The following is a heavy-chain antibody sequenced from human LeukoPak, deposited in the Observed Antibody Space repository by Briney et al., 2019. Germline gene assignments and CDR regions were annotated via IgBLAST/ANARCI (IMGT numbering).Heavy chain of an antibody. CDR3: AWSSGYDLGGIDY. J-gene: IGHJ4*02. Sequence: GGSLRPSCAASGFTFSSYSMNWVRQAPGKGLEWVSSISSTSSYIFYTDSLKGRFTISRDNAKNSLYLQMNSLRAEDTAVYYCAWSSGYDLGGIDYWGQGTLVTVSS. CDR2: ISSTSSYI. CDR1: GFTFSSYS. D-gene: IGHD5-12*01. V-gene: IGHV3-21*01.